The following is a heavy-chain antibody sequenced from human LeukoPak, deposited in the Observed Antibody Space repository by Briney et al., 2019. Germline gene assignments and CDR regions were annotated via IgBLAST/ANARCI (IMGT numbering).Heavy chain of an antibody. V-gene: IGHV3-48*03. J-gene: IGHJ5*02. CDR1: GFTFSSYE. CDR3: ARSKVAIKAYCGGDCSWFDP. Sequence: GGSLRLSCAASGFTFSSYEMNWVRQAPGKGLEWVSYISSSGSTIYYADSVKGRFAISRDNAKNSLYLQMNSLRAEDTAVYYCARSKVAIKAYCGGDCSWFDPWGQGTLVTVSS. D-gene: IGHD2-21*02. CDR2: ISSSGSTI.